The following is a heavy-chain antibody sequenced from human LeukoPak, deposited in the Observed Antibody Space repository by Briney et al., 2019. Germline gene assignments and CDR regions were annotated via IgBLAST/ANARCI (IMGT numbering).Heavy chain of an antibody. Sequence: ASVKVSCTASGYTFTSYGISWVRQAPGQGLEWTGWISAYNGNTNYAQKLQGRVTMTTGTSTSTVYMELRSLRSDDTAVYYCARIHNYYGSGSNSDYWGQGTLVTVSS. CDR3: ARIHNYYGSGSNSDY. D-gene: IGHD3-10*01. V-gene: IGHV1-18*01. CDR2: ISAYNGNT. CDR1: GYTFTSYG. J-gene: IGHJ4*02.